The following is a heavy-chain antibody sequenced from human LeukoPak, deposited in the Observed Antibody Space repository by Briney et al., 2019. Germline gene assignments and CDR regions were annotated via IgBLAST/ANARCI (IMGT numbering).Heavy chain of an antibody. CDR1: GGSISSYY. CDR3: ARGITGTNGGAFDI. CDR2: IYTSGST. D-gene: IGHD1-7*01. V-gene: IGHV4-4*07. J-gene: IGHJ3*02. Sequence: SETLSLTCTVSGGSISSYYWSWIRQPAGKGLEWIGRIYTSGSTNYNPSLKSRVTMSVDTSKNQFTLKLSSVTAADTAVYYCARGITGTNGGAFDIWGQGTMVTVSS.